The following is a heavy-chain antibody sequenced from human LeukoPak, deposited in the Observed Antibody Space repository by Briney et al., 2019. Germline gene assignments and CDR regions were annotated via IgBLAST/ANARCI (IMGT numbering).Heavy chain of an antibody. D-gene: IGHD6-13*01. V-gene: IGHV1-24*01. Sequence: ASVKVSCTVSGYTLTELSMHWVRQAPGKGLEWMGGFDPEDGETIYAQKFQGRVTMTEDTSTDTAYMELSSLRSEDTAVYYCATGIAAAGYNNWFDPWGQGTLVTVSS. CDR1: GYTLTELS. CDR3: ATGIAAAGYNNWFDP. CDR2: FDPEDGET. J-gene: IGHJ5*02.